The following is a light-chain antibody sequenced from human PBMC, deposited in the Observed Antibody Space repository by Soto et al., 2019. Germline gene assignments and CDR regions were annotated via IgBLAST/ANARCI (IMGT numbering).Light chain of an antibody. V-gene: IGKV3-20*01. J-gene: IGKJ1*01. CDR3: QQYGSSRWT. CDR2: GAS. Sequence: EIVLTQSPGTLSLSPGERATLSCRASQSVSGSYLAWYQQRPGQAPRLLIYGASSRATGIPDRFSGSGSGTGFTLTITRLEPEDFAVYYCQQYGSSRWTFGRGTKVDIK. CDR1: QSVSGSY.